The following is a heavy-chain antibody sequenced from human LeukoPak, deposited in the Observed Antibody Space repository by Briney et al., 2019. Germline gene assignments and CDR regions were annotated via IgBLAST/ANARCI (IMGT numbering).Heavy chain of an antibody. CDR3: ARGIYGGNSPLVDY. Sequence: ASVKVSCKAFGYTFTSNYMHWVRQAPGQGPEWMGVISPSGGSTTYAQKFQGRVTLTRDMSTSTDYLELSSLRSEDTAVYYCARGIYGGNSPLVDYWGQGTLVTVSS. D-gene: IGHD4-23*01. J-gene: IGHJ4*02. CDR1: GYTFTSNY. CDR2: ISPSGGST. V-gene: IGHV1-46*01.